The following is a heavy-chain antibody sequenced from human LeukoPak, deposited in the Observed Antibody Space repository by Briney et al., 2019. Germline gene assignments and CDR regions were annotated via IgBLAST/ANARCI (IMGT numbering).Heavy chain of an antibody. D-gene: IGHD2-21*02. CDR1: GGSFSGYY. J-gene: IGHJ4*02. V-gene: IGHV4-34*01. CDR2: INHSGST. Sequence: PSETLSLTCAVYGGSFSGYYWSWIRQPPGKGLEWIGEINHSGSTNYNPSLKSRVTISVDTSKNRFSLKLSSVTAADTAVYYCARGQAVVVTEPFDYWGQGTLVTVSS. CDR3: ARGQAVVVTEPFDY.